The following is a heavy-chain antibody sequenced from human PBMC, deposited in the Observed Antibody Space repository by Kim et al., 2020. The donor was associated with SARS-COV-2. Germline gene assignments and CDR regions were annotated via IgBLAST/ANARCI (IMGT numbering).Heavy chain of an antibody. CDR3: AKDRTYDFWSGIYMDV. Sequence: GGSLRLSCAASGFTFGDYAMHWVRQAPGKGLEWVSGITWNSATTDYADSVKGRFTISRDNAKNSLSLQMNSLRPEDTALYYCAKDRTYDFWSGIYMDVWGKGTTVTVSS. D-gene: IGHD3-3*01. V-gene: IGHV3-9*01. CDR2: ITWNSATT. CDR1: GFTFGDYA. J-gene: IGHJ6*03.